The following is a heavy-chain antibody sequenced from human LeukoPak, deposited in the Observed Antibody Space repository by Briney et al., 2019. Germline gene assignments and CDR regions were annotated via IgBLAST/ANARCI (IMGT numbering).Heavy chain of an antibody. CDR3: ARDVPRTSGP. CDR2: ISYDESNK. J-gene: IGHJ5*02. D-gene: IGHD3-10*01. CDR1: GFTFSSYA. Sequence: PGGSLRLSCAASGFTFSSYAMHWVRQAPGKGLEWVAVISYDESNKYYADSVKGRFTISRDNSKNTLYLQMNSLRAEDTAVYYCARDVPRTSGPWGQGTLVTVSS. V-gene: IGHV3-30-3*01.